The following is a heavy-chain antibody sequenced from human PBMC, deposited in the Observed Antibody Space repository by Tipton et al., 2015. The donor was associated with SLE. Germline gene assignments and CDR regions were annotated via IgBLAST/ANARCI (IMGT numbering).Heavy chain of an antibody. Sequence: SLRLSCAASGFTFSSYGMHWVRQAPGKGLVWASRINSDGSSTSYADSEKGRFTISRDNAKNTLYLQMNSLRAEDTAVYYCASRSGSSEYWGQGTLVTVSS. CDR3: ASRSGSSEY. J-gene: IGHJ4*02. V-gene: IGHV3-74*01. D-gene: IGHD1-26*01. CDR2: INSDGSST. CDR1: GFTFSSYG.